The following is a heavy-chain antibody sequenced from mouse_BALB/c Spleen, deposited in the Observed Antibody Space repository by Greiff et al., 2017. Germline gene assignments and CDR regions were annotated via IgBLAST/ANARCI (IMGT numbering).Heavy chain of an antibody. J-gene: IGHJ4*01. V-gene: IGHV1S137*01. CDR2: ISTYYGDA. CDR3: ARSHYRYDDYAMDY. Sequence: VKLMESGAELVRPGVSVKISCKGSGYTFTDYAMHWVKQSHAKSLEWIGVISTYYGDASYNQKFKGKATMTVDKSSSTAYMELARLTSEDSAIYYCARSHYRYDDYAMDYWGQGTSVTVSS. CDR1: GYTFTDYA. D-gene: IGHD2-14*01.